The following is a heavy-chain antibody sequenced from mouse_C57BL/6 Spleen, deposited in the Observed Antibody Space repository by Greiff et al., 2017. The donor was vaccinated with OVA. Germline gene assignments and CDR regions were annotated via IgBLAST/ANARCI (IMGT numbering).Heavy chain of an antibody. CDR1: GFNIQDYY. Sequence: VQLQQSGAELVRPGASVKLSCTASGFNIQDYYMHWVKQRPEQGLEWIGRIDPEDGDTEYAPKFQGKATMTADTSSNTAYLQLSSLTSEDTAVYYCTLTTVAPFDYWGQGTTLTVSS. CDR3: TLTTVAPFDY. J-gene: IGHJ2*01. CDR2: IDPEDGDT. V-gene: IGHV14-1*01. D-gene: IGHD1-1*01.